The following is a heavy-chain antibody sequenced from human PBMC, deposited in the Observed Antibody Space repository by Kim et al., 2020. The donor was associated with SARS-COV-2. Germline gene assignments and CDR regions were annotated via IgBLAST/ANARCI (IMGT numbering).Heavy chain of an antibody. J-gene: IGHJ4*02. CDR3: ARVALGTVVIDY. Sequence: SETLSLTCAVSGGSISSGGYSWSWIRQPPGKGLEWIGYIYHSGSTYYNPSLKSRVTISVDRSKNQFSLKLSSVTAADTAVYYCARVALGTVVIDYWGQGTLVTVSS. V-gene: IGHV4-30-2*01. CDR2: IYHSGST. CDR1: GGSISSGGYS. D-gene: IGHD2-2*01.